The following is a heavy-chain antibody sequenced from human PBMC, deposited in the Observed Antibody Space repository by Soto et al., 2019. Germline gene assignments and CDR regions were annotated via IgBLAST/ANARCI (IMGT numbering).Heavy chain of an antibody. J-gene: IGHJ4*02. D-gene: IGHD6-19*01. CDR1: GGSISNVTYS. Sequence: SETLSLTCAVSGGSISNVTYSWSWIRQPPGKGLEWIGYIYDRESTYYNPSLKSRVTISVDKSKNQFSLKLNSVTAADTAVYYRASCGSGWPNYFDYWGQGTLVTVSS. CDR3: ASCGSGWPNYFDY. V-gene: IGHV4-30-2*01. CDR2: IYDREST.